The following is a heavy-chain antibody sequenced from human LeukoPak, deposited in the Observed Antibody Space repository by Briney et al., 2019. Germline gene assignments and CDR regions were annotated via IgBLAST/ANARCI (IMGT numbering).Heavy chain of an antibody. Sequence: GGSLSLSSAASGFTLRRYWTDWVRGAPGKGLRRVSRINRDGSSTYYADSVKGRCTTSRNNAKNALHLQMNRLTADDTAVYYCVLDLFSSFAFDISGQGTMVTVSS. CDR3: VLDLFSSFAFDI. CDR1: GFTLRRYW. CDR2: INRDGSST. J-gene: IGHJ3*02. V-gene: IGHV3-74*01. D-gene: IGHD3/OR15-3a*01.